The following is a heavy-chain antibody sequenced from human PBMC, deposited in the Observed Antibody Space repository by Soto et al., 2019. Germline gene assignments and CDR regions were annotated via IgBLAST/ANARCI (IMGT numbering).Heavy chain of an antibody. J-gene: IGHJ4*02. D-gene: IGHD2-2*01. CDR2: IKSKTDGGTT. Sequence: GGSLRLSCAASGFTFNNAWMSWVRQAPGKGLEWVGRIKSKTDGGTTDYAAPVHGRFTISRDDSKNTLYLQMNSLKTEDTAVYYCTTEPLGYCSSNSCYDYFDYWGQGTLVTVSS. V-gene: IGHV3-15*01. CDR3: TTEPLGYCSSNSCYDYFDY. CDR1: GFTFNNAW.